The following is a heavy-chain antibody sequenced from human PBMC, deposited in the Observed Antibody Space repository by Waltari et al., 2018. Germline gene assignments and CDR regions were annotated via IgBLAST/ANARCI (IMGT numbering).Heavy chain of an antibody. J-gene: IGHJ4*02. Sequence: QVQLVQSGAEVKKPGASVKVSCKASGYTFTDYYMHWVRQAPGQGLEWMGWINPNRGGTNYAQKFQGRVTMTRDTSMSTAYMELSRLRSDDTAVYYCARVVGAIEYWGQGTLVTVSS. V-gene: IGHV1-2*02. CDR3: ARVVGAIEY. CDR2: INPNRGGT. D-gene: IGHD1-26*01. CDR1: GYTFTDYY.